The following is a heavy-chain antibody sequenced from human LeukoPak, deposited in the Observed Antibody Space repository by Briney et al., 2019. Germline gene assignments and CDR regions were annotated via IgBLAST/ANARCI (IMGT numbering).Heavy chain of an antibody. V-gene: IGHV3-74*01. J-gene: IGHJ5*02. D-gene: IGHD2/OR15-2a*01. CDR1: GFAINTDW. Sequence: GGSLRLSCAASGFAINTDWMHWVRQVPGKGLVWVSRIRGDGTDPIYADSVKGRFTISRDNAKNTLYLQMNSLRAEDTAVLYCARDTYYAPFDPWGQGTLVIVSS. CDR2: IRGDGTDP. CDR3: ARDTYYAPFDP.